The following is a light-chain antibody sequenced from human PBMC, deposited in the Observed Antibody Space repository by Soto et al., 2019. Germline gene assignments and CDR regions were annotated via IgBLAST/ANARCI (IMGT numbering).Light chain of an antibody. Sequence: ETVLTQSPGNLSPSPGEKTTLSCRASQSGSNNYLAWYQQKPGQAPRLLIYGASNRATGIPDRFSGSGSGTDFTLTISRLEPEDFAVYYCQQYGSSGTFGQGTKVDI. CDR3: QQYGSSGT. CDR2: GAS. V-gene: IGKV3-20*01. J-gene: IGKJ1*01. CDR1: QSGSNNY.